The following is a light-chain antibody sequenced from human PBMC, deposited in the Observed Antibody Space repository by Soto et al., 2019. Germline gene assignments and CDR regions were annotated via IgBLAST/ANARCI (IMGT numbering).Light chain of an antibody. V-gene: IGLV1-44*01. CDR1: SSHNGSNT. CDR2: SNN. J-gene: IGLJ2*01. CDR3: AAWDDSLNGSL. Sequence: QSVLTQPPSASGTPGQRGTISCSGSSSHNGSNTVNWYQQLPGTAPKLLIYSNNQRPSGVPDRFSGSKSGTSASLAISGLQTEDEAGYYCAAWDDSLNGSLFGGGTKLTVL.